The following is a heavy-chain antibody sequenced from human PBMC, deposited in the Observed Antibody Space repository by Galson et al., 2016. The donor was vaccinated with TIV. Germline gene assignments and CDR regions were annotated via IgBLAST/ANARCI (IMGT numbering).Heavy chain of an antibody. V-gene: IGHV3-23*01. CDR1: GFTFSSYA. CDR3: AKGTLATCSGVRCYYFDS. D-gene: IGHD2-15*01. CDR2: FSGSPATT. J-gene: IGHJ4*02. Sequence: PRLSCAASGFTFSSYAMSWVRRTPGKGLEWVSTFSGSPATTYYADSVKGRFTISRDNSKYTLYLQMNSLRAEDTAQYYCAKGTLATCSGVRCYYFDSWGQGTLVTVSS.